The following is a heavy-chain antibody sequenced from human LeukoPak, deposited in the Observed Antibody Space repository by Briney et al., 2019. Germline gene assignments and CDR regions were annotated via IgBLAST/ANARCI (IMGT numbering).Heavy chain of an antibody. CDR2: IFYGGST. V-gene: IGHV4-59*08. CDR3: ARHVDQWLGIDH. J-gene: IGHJ4*02. D-gene: IGHD6-19*01. Sequence: SETLSLTCTVSGGSISSHYWSWIRQPPGKGLEWIGHIFYGGSTNYNLSLKSRVTISVDTSKNQFSLKLTSVTAADTAFYFCARHVDQWLGIDHWGQGTLVTVSS. CDR1: GGSISSHY.